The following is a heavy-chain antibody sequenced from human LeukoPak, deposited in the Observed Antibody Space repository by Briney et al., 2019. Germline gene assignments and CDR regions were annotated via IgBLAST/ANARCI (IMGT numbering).Heavy chain of an antibody. Sequence: GGSLRLSCAASGFTFDDYVMYWVRQAPGKGLGWVSGISWNSGSIGYADSVKGRFTISRDNAKNSLYLQMNSLRAEDTALYYCAKGGGYSYGTPDYWGQGTLATVSS. V-gene: IGHV3-9*01. J-gene: IGHJ4*02. CDR3: AKGGGYSYGTPDY. CDR1: GFTFDDYV. D-gene: IGHD5-18*01. CDR2: ISWNSGSI.